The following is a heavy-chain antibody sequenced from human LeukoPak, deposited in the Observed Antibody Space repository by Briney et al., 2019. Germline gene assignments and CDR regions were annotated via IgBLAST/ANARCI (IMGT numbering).Heavy chain of an antibody. CDR3: ASRDHSSGYYYENY. J-gene: IGHJ4*02. CDR2: IYHSGST. CDR1: GGSISSSNW. D-gene: IGHD3-22*01. Sequence: SETLSLTCAVSGGSISSSNWWSWVRQPPGKGLEWIGEIYHSGSTNYNPSLKSRVTISVDKSKNQFSLKLSSVTAADTAVYYCASRDHSSGYYYENYWGQGTLVTVSS. V-gene: IGHV4-4*02.